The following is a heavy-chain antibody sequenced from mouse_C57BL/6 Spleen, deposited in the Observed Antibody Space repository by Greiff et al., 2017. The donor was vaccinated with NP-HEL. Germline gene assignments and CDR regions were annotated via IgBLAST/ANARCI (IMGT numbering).Heavy chain of an antibody. CDR2: IDPETGGT. Sequence: VKLQESGAELVRPGASVTLSCKASGYTFTDYEMHWVKQTPVHGLEWIGAIDPETGGTAYNQKFKGKAILTADKSSSTAYMELRSLTSEDSAVYYCTRSPYYYGTPYAMDYWGQGTSVTVSS. V-gene: IGHV1-15*01. J-gene: IGHJ4*01. CDR3: TRSPYYYGTPYAMDY. D-gene: IGHD1-1*01. CDR1: GYTFTDYE.